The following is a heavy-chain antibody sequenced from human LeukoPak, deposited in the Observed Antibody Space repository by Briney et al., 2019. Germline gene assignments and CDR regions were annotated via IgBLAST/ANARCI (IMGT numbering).Heavy chain of an antibody. D-gene: IGHD3-3*01. CDR3: AKQAWWSGYFYFLPFDY. CDR1: GFTFSSYA. CDR2: ISYSGSST. J-gene: IGHJ4*02. V-gene: IGHV3-23*01. Sequence: GGSLRLSCAASGFTFSSYAMSWVRQAPGKGLEWVSGISYSGSSTYYADSVKGGFTISWDNSKNTVYLQMNSLRAEDPDVYYCAKQAWWSGYFYFLPFDYWGQGTLVTVSS.